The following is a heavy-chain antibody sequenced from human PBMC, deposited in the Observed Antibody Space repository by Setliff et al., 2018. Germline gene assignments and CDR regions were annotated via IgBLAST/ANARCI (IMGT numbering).Heavy chain of an antibody. CDR1: GASITSDAYY. CDR3: ARSRTIAVKGGVFAV. CDR2: IYYSGST. D-gene: IGHD6-19*01. Sequence: PSETLSLTCTVSGASITSDAYYWSWVRQHPGKGLEWIGYIYYSGSTYYNPSLESRVTISLDSSKNQFSLELHSVTAADTAVYYCARSRTIAVKGGVFAVWGRGTLVTVSS. V-gene: IGHV4-31*03. J-gene: IGHJ2*01.